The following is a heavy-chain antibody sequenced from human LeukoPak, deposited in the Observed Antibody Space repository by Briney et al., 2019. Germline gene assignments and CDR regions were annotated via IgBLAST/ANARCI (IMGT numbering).Heavy chain of an antibody. CDR1: GGSVSSYY. V-gene: IGHV4-4*07. J-gene: IGHJ6*03. CDR2: ILTSGTT. CDR3: ATDRYYYMDV. Sequence: PSETLSLTCSVSGGSVSSYYWTWVRQSAEKGREWIGRILTSGTTNFNPSLKSRVTMSVDTSKNQFSLKLSSVTAADTAVYYCATDRYYYMDVWGKGTTVTVSS.